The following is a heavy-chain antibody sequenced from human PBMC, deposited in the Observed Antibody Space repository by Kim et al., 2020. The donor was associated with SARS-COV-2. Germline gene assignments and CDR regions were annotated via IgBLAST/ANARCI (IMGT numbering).Heavy chain of an antibody. CDR3: ASMYSSGWYAFSAFDI. D-gene: IGHD6-19*01. V-gene: IGHV3-21*01. J-gene: IGHJ3*02. Sequence: SVKGRFTISRDNAKNSLYLQMNSLRAEDTAVYYCASMYSSGWYAFSAFDIWGQGTMVTVSS.